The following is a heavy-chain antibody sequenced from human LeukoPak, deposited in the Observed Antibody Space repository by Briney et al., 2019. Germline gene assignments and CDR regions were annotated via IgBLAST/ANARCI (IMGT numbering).Heavy chain of an antibody. CDR2: IYHSGST. V-gene: IGHV4-38-2*01. CDR3: ARQGYYGSGRVPSI. CDR1: GYSISSGYY. D-gene: IGHD3-10*01. J-gene: IGHJ3*02. Sequence: SETLSLTCAVSGYSISSGYYWGWIRQPAGKGLEWIGSIYHSGSTYYNPSLKSRVTISVDTSKNQFSLKLSSVTAADTAVYYCARQGYYGSGRVPSIWRQGTMVTVSS.